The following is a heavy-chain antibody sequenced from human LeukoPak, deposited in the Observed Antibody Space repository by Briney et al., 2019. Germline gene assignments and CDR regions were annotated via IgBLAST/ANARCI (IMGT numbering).Heavy chain of an antibody. Sequence: PAETLSLTCTVSGGSISSGGYYWSWIRQPPGKGLEWIGYIYHSGSTYYNPSLKSRVTISVDRSKNQFSLKLSSVTAADTAVYYCARKVYRTGVDYWGQGTLVTVSS. D-gene: IGHD3-10*01. CDR1: GGSISSGGYY. CDR3: ARKVYRTGVDY. CDR2: IYHSGST. V-gene: IGHV4-30-2*01. J-gene: IGHJ4*02.